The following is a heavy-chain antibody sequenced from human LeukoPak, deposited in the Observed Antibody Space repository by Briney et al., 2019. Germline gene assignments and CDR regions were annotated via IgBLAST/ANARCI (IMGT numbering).Heavy chain of an antibody. CDR3: ARGHYDILTASYKWTPDY. J-gene: IGHJ4*02. CDR1: VFTFSTYN. D-gene: IGHD3-9*01. Sequence: GGALRLSCAASVFTFSTYNMNWVRQAPAKGLAWVSSITSGGTYTYYADSVKGRFTTPRDNAKNSLSLQLSSLRAEDTAVYYCARGHYDILTASYKWTPDYWGQGILVTVSS. CDR2: ITSGGTYT. V-gene: IGHV3-21*06.